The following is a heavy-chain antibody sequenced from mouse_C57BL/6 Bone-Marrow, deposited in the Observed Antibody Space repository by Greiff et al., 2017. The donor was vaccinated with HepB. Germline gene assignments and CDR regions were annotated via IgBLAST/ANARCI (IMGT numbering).Heavy chain of an antibody. CDR2: IDPSDSYT. CDR1: GYTFTSYW. Sequence: QVQLHQPGAELVMPGASVKLSCKASGYTFTSYWMHWVKQRPGQGLEWIGEIDPSDSYTNYNQKFKGKSTLTVDKSSSTAYMQLSSLTSEDSAVYYCARSSYDGYYGGFAYWGQGTLVTVSA. D-gene: IGHD2-3*01. CDR3: ARSSYDGYYGGFAY. J-gene: IGHJ3*01. V-gene: IGHV1-69*01.